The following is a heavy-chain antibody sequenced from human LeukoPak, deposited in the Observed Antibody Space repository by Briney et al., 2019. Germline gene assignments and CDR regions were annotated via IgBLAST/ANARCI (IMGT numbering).Heavy chain of an antibody. CDR1: GFTFRDYY. CDR3: ARDYDILTGYFRGGFDY. Sequence: GGSLRLSCAASGFTFRDYYMSWIRQAPGKGLEWISYITSSSSDTNYADSVKGRFTISRDNAKKSLYLQMNSLRAEDTAVYYCARDYDILTGYFRGGFDYWGQGTLVTVSS. V-gene: IGHV3-11*05. J-gene: IGHJ4*02. CDR2: ITSSSSDT. D-gene: IGHD3-9*01.